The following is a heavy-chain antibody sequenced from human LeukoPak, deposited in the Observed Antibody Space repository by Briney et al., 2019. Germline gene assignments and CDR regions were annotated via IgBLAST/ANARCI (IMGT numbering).Heavy chain of an antibody. CDR1: GYTFTTYG. D-gene: IGHD4-17*01. J-gene: IGHJ4*02. V-gene: IGHV1-18*01. CDR3: ARDLLGSPDGGYVDFNIFDM. CDR2: ISPYNGNT. Sequence: GASVKVSCNASGYTFTTYGISWVRQAPGQGLEWMGWISPYNGNTHYIQNLQGRVTMTVDTSTNTASMELRSLRSDDTAVYYCARDLLGSPDGGYVDFNIFDMWGQGTLVIVSS.